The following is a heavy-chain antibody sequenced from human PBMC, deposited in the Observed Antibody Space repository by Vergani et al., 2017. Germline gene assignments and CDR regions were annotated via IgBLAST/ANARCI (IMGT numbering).Heavy chain of an antibody. V-gene: IGHV4-61*02. CDR2: NYYSGRT. CDR1: GGSISGVSYY. Sequence: QVQLQESGPGLVKPSQSLSLTCIVSGGSISGVSYYLSWVRQPAGKGLEWVGRNYYSGRTDYNPLLESRVIISVDTYKKTFSLKLNSVTAADTAIYYCARDSAVGGTFDSWGKGTLVSVSS. J-gene: IGHJ4*02. CDR3: ARDSAVGGTFDS. D-gene: IGHD1-1*01.